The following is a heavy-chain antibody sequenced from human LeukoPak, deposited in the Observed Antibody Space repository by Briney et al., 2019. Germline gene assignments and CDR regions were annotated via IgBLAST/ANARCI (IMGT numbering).Heavy chain of an antibody. V-gene: IGHV3-23*01. CDR2: ISGSGSIT. D-gene: IGHD5-12*01. CDR1: GFTFNNYA. Sequence: GGSLRLSCVSSGFTFNNYAMNWVRQAPGKGLEWVSSISGSGSITYYADSVKGRFTISRDNSKNTLYLQMNSLRAEDTAVYYCAEGNSVSGGYVVSPRGGYYYYMDVWGKGTTVTISS. J-gene: IGHJ6*03. CDR3: AEGNSVSGGYVVSPRGGYYYYMDV.